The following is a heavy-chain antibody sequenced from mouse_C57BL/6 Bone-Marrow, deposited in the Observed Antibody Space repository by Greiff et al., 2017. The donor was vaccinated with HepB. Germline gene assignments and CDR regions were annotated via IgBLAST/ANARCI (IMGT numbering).Heavy chain of an antibody. J-gene: IGHJ1*03. CDR3: ARSPGWYFDV. CDR2: INPSTGGT. V-gene: IGHV1-42*01. CDR1: GYSFTGYY. Sequence: VQLQQSGPELVKPGASVKISCKASGYSFTGYYMNWVKQSPEKSLEWIGEINPSTGGTTYNQKFKAKATLTVDKSSSTAYMQLKSLTSEDSAVYYCARSPGWYFDVWGTGTTVTVSS.